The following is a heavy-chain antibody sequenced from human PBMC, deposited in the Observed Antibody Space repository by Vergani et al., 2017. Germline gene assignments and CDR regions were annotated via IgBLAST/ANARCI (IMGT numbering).Heavy chain of an antibody. V-gene: IGHV3-30*02. J-gene: IGHJ4*02. CDR3: ATAGAAYCRGASCYDFFEY. Sequence: QVQLVESGGGVVQPGGSLRLSCAASGFTFTNYGMHWVRQAPGKGLEWVAFTRYDGIVEYYGDSVRGRFTISRDNSKNTLYLQRNRLRPEDTAVYYCATAGAAYCRGASCYDFFEYWGQGTLVTVAS. CDR1: GFTFTNYG. D-gene: IGHD2-15*01. CDR2: TRYDGIVE.